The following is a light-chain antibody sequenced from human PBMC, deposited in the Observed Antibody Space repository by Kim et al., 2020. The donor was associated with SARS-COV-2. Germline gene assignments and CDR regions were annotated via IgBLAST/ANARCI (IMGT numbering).Light chain of an antibody. CDR2: DAS. J-gene: IGKJ5*01. Sequence: EIVLTQSPATLSLSPGERATLSCRASQSVRNYLAWYQQKAGQAPRLLIYDASNRATGIPARFSGSGSGTDFTLTINSLEPEDFAVYYCQQRSDWPITFGQGTRLEIK. CDR3: QQRSDWPIT. CDR1: QSVRNY. V-gene: IGKV3-11*01.